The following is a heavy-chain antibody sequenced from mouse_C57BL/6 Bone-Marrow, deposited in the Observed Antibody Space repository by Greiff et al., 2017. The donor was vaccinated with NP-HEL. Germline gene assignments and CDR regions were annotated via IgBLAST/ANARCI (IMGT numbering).Heavy chain of an antibody. D-gene: IGHD1-1*01. CDR2: ISNGGGST. CDR3: ARQTTTVVEGFAY. V-gene: IGHV5-12*01. J-gene: IGHJ3*01. CDR1: GFTFSDYY. Sequence: EVQLQESGGGLVQPGGSLKLSCAASGFTFSDYYMYWVRQTPEKRLEWVAYISNGGGSTYYPDTVKGRFTISRDNAKNTLYLQMSRLKSEDTAMYYCARQTTTVVEGFAYWGQGTLVTVSA.